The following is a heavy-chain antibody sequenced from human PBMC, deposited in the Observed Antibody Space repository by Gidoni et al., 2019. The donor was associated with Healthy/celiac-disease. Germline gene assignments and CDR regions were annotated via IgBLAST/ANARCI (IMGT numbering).Heavy chain of an antibody. CDR1: GFTFSSYA. V-gene: IGHV3-23*01. D-gene: IGHD2-15*01. J-gene: IGHJ4*02. CDR3: AKVPSRLGYCSGGSCYISFDY. Sequence: EVQLLESGGGLVQPGGSLRLSCAASGFTFSSYAMGWVRQAPGKGLEWVSAIRGSGGSTYYADSVKGRFTSSRDNSKNTLYLQMNSLRAEDTAVYYCAKVPSRLGYCSGGSCYISFDYWGQGTLVTVSS. CDR2: IRGSGGST.